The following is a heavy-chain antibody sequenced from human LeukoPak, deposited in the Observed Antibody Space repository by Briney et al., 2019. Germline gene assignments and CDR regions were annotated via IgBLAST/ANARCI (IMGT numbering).Heavy chain of an antibody. Sequence: SETLSLTCTVSGGSISSYYWSWIRQPPGKGLEWIGYIYYTGSTNYNPSLKSRVTISVDTSKNQFSLKLNSVTAADTAVYYCARRRVGAISSYNWFDPWGQGTLVTVSS. D-gene: IGHD1-26*01. V-gene: IGHV4-59*08. CDR3: ARRRVGAISSYNWFDP. CDR1: GGSISSYY. CDR2: IYYTGST. J-gene: IGHJ5*02.